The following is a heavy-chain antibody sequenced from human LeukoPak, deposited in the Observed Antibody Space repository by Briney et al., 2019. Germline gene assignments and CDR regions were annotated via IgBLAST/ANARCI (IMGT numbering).Heavy chain of an antibody. D-gene: IGHD3-10*01. J-gene: IGHJ4*02. CDR2: INPNSGGT. CDR3: ARDMGLLWFGELLTDY. V-gene: IGHV1-2*02. CDR1: GYTFTGYY. Sequence: GASVTVSFKASGYTFTGYYMHWVRQAPGQGLERMGWINPNSGGTNYAQKFQGRVTMTRDTSISTAYMELSRLRSDDTAVYYCARDMGLLWFGELLTDYWGQGTLVTVSS.